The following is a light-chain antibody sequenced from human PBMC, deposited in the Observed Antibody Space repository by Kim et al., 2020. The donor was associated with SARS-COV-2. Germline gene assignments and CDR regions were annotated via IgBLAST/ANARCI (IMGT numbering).Light chain of an antibody. Sequence: PRERATPSFRARQGCGRSYLALYQQKPCQAPRLLLFCATSRATCIPDRVRWSWSGTKFPLTISRLEPEDFAVYYCQQYGSSPRTFGQGTRLEIK. CDR1: QGCGRSY. V-gene: IGKV3-20*01. J-gene: IGKJ5*01. CDR3: QQYGSSPRT. CDR2: CAT.